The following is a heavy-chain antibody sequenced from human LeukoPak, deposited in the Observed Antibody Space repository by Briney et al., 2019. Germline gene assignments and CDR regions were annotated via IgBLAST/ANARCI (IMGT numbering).Heavy chain of an antibody. CDR2: LYRGDRT. Sequence: GGTLRLSCAASGFNVSSNYMSWARQAPGKGLEWVSFLYRGDRTYYADSVKGRFTMSRDDRKRTVYLQMDSLRAEDTAVYYCARSECTAGSCNWFDPWGQGTPVTVSP. J-gene: IGHJ5*02. V-gene: IGHV3-66*01. CDR3: ARSECTAGSCNWFDP. D-gene: IGHD2-8*02. CDR1: GFNVSSNY.